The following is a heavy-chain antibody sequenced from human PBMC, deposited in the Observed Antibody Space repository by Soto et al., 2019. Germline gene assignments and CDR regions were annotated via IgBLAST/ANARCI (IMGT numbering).Heavy chain of an antibody. Sequence: ASVKVSCKASGYVFSNYFMHWVRQAPGQGLEWMGYINPQSGGSKYEDNFQDRVTMTRDTPKTTVYMELRGLTSDDTAVYYCARDRVRTPEGVDYFDLRGQGTLVPVSS. V-gene: IGHV1-2*02. CDR1: GYVFSNYF. CDR3: ARDRVRTPEGVDYFDL. CDR2: INPQSGGS. D-gene: IGHD3-9*01. J-gene: IGHJ4*03.